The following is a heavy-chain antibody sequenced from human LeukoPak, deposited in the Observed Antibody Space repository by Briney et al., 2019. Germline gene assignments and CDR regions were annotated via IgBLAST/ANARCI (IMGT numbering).Heavy chain of an antibody. CDR1: GLTFNNYA. J-gene: IGHJ4*02. CDR3: ARLPTFYYDSSGYHYDY. CDR2: TAGSGISK. D-gene: IGHD3-22*01. Sequence: GGSLRLSCAVSGLTFNNYAMSWVRQAPGRGLEWASSTAGSGISKDYADSVKGRFTISKDKSKNTLYLQMDNLRAGDTGVYFCARLPTFYYDSSGYHYDYWGQGTLVTVSS. V-gene: IGHV3-23*01.